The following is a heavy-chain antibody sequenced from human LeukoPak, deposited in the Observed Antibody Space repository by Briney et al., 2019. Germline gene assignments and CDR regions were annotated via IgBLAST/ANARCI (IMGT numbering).Heavy chain of an antibody. CDR2: IYYLGRT. Sequence: SETLSLTCAVYGESFRHYYWTWIRQTSAKGLEWIGEIYYLGRTSYNPSLKSRLTTSVDTSKNQFSLRLSSITAADTAVYYCARPVWCSATICTGPFDVWGQGTLVAVSS. J-gene: IGHJ4*02. V-gene: IGHV4-34*01. CDR3: ARPVWCSATICTGPFDV. D-gene: IGHD3-16*01. CDR1: GESFRHYY.